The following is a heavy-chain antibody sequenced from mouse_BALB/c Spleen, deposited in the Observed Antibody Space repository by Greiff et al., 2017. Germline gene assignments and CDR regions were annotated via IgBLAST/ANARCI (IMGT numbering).Heavy chain of an antibody. V-gene: IGHV1-12*01. CDR2: IYPGNGDT. CDR3: ARSRDYFDY. J-gene: IGHJ2*01. Sequence: QVQLQQSGAELVKPGASVKMSCKASGYTFTSYNMHWVKQTPGQGLEWIGAIYPGNGDTSYNQKFKGKATLTADKSSSTAYMQLSSLTSEDSAVYYCARSRDYFDYWGQGTTLTVSS. CDR1: GYTFTSYN.